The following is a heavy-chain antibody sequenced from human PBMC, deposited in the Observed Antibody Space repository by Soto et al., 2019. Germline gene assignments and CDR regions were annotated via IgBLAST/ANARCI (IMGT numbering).Heavy chain of an antibody. V-gene: IGHV5-51*01. CDR3: ARLSGGKPIPYYGMDV. J-gene: IGHJ6*02. D-gene: IGHD2-15*01. Sequence: GESLKISWKGAGYSFTSYWSGWVRQMPGKGLEWMGIIYPGDSDTRYSPSFQGQVTISADKSISTAYLQWSSLKASDTAMYYCARLSGGKPIPYYGMDVSGQGTTLTVSS. CDR1: GYSFTSYW. CDR2: IYPGDSDT.